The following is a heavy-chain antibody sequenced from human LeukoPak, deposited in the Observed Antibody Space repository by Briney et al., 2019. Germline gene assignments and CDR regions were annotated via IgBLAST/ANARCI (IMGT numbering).Heavy chain of an antibody. V-gene: IGHV3-30*18. J-gene: IGHJ4*02. CDR3: AKDLSPERFGELFDY. Sequence: GGSLRLSCAASGFTFSSYGMHWVRQAPGKGLEWVAVISYDGSNKYYADSVKGRFTISRDNSKNTLYLQMNSLRAEDTVVYYCAKDLSPERFGELFDYWGQGTLVTVSS. CDR1: GFTFSSYG. D-gene: IGHD3-10*01. CDR2: ISYDGSNK.